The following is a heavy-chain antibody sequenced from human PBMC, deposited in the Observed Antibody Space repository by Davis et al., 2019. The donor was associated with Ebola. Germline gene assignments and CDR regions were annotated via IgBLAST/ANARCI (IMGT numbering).Heavy chain of an antibody. CDR3: ARVGWLRLYHDDMDV. Sequence: SETLSLTCAVYGGSFSGSYWSWIRQPPGTGLEWIGEINHSGSTNYNPSLKSRVTISVDTSKNQFSLKLSSVTAAETAVYYCARVGWLRLYHDDMDVWGQGTTVTVSS. V-gene: IGHV4-34*01. CDR2: INHSGST. D-gene: IGHD5-12*01. J-gene: IGHJ6*02. CDR1: GGSFSGSY.